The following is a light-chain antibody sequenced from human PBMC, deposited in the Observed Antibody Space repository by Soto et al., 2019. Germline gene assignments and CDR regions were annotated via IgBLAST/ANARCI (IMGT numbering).Light chain of an antibody. CDR3: QQYDNLPLT. Sequence: DIQMTQSPSSLSASVGDRVTITCQASQDISNYLNWYQQKPGKAPKLLIYDASNLETGVPSRFSGSGSGTDFTFTISSVQPEDIATYYCQQYDNLPLTFGGGTKGEIK. V-gene: IGKV1-33*01. CDR1: QDISNY. J-gene: IGKJ4*01. CDR2: DAS.